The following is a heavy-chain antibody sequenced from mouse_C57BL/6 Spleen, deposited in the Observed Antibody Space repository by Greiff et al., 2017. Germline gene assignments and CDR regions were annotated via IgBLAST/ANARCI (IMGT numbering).Heavy chain of an antibody. CDR1: GFSFNTYA. V-gene: IGHV10-1*01. CDR3: VRHGSNYFYAMDY. Sequence: EVQLQESGGGLVQPKGSLKLSCAASGFSFNTYAMNWVRQAPGKGLEWVARIRSKSNNYATYYADSVKGRFTISRDDSESMLYLQMNNLKTEDTAMYYCVRHGSNYFYAMDYWGQGTSVTVSS. J-gene: IGHJ4*01. CDR2: IRSKSNNYAT. D-gene: IGHD2-5*01.